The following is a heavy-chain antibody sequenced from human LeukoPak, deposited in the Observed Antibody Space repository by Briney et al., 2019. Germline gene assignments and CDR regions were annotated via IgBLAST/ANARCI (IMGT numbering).Heavy chain of an antibody. Sequence: ASVKVSCKASGYTFTSYAMHWVRQAPGQRLEWMGWINAGNGNTKYSQKFQGRVTITRNTSASTAYMELSSLRSEDTAVYYCARAHGYCSGGSCPVFDYWGQGTLVTVSS. CDR2: INAGNGNT. D-gene: IGHD2-15*01. V-gene: IGHV1-3*01. J-gene: IGHJ4*02. CDR3: ARAHGYCSGGSCPVFDY. CDR1: GYTFTSYA.